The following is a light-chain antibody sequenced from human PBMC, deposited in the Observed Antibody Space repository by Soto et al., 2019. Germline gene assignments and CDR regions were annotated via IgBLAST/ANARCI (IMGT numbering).Light chain of an antibody. CDR3: TSCTNSTTML. CDR1: SSDIGAYNF. V-gene: IGLV2-14*03. Sequence: QSALTQPASVSGSPGQSITISCTGTSSDIGAYNFVSWYQQHPGKAPKLMLYDVNIRPSGVSNRFSGSKSGNTASLTISGLQAEYEADYYCTSCTNSTTMLFGGGTKLTVL. J-gene: IGLJ2*01. CDR2: DVN.